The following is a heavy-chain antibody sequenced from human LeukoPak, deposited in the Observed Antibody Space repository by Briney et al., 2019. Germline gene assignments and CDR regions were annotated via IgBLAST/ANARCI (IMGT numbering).Heavy chain of an antibody. Sequence: PGGSLRLSCAASGFTFSSYSMNWVRQAPGKGLEWVSYISSSSSTIYYAGSVKGRFTFSRDNAKNSLYLQMNSLRAEDTAVYYCASSYPTSRYYDFWSGYYVEDSGRGYWGQGTLVTVSS. J-gene: IGHJ4*02. CDR1: GFTFSSYS. CDR3: ASSYPTSRYYDFWSGYYVEDSGRGY. V-gene: IGHV3-48*01. CDR2: ISSSSSTI. D-gene: IGHD3-3*01.